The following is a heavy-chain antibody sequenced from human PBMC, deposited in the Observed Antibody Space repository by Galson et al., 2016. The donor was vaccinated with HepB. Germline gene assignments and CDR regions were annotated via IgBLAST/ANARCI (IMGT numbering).Heavy chain of an antibody. CDR3: AKGETIGTTPGFDY. V-gene: IGHV3-21*01. D-gene: IGHD1/OR15-1a*01. J-gene: IGHJ4*02. Sequence: SLRLSCAASGFIFSGSSINWVRQAPGKGLEWVSSISGNSFGNYFAVPGKGRFTISRDNAKNSLYLQLSSLTAEDTAVYYCAKGETIGTTPGFDYWGQGTLVTVSS. CDR2: ISGNSFGN. CDR1: GFIFSGSS.